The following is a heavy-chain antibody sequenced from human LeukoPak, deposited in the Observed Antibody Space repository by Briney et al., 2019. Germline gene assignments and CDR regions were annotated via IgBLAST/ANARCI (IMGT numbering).Heavy chain of an antibody. J-gene: IGHJ4*02. CDR3: ARNWNAPYFDY. CDR2: INPKSGGT. CDR1: GYTFTDYY. V-gene: IGHV1-2*02. D-gene: IGHD1-1*01. Sequence: ASVKVSCKASGYTFTDYYMHWVRQAPGQGLEWMGWINPKSGGTNYAQKFQGRVTMTRDTSISTAYMEMSRLRSDDTAVYYCARNWNAPYFDYWGQGTLVTVSS.